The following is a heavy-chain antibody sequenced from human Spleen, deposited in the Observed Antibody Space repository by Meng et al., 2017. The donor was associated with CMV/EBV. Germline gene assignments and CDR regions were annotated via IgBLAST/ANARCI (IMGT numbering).Heavy chain of an antibody. V-gene: IGHV4-39*01. CDR1: GGSISSSSYY. CDR2: IYYSGST. D-gene: IGHD2-2*01. J-gene: IGHJ5*02. CDR3: ARHVQDIVVVPAALNWFDP. Sequence: SETLSLTCTVSGGSISSSSYYWGWIRQPPGKGLEWIGSIYYSGSTYYNPSLKSRVTISVYTSKNQFSLKLSSVTAADTAVYYCARHVQDIVVVPAALNWFDPWGQGTLVTVSS.